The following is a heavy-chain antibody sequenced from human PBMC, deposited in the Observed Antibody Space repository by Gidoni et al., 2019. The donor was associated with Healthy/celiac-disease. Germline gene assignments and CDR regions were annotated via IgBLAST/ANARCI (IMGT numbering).Heavy chain of an antibody. CDR3: AREAGGQWRYEGFDY. CDR2: IGYDGSNK. Sequence: QVQLVESGGGVVQPGRSLRLACAASGFTFSSYGMHWVRQAPGKGREWVAVIGYDGSNKYYADSVKGRFTISRDNSKNTLYLQMNSLRAEDTAVYDCAREAGGQWRYEGFDYWGQGTLVTVSS. CDR1: GFTFSSYG. V-gene: IGHV3-33*01. D-gene: IGHD6-19*01. J-gene: IGHJ4*02.